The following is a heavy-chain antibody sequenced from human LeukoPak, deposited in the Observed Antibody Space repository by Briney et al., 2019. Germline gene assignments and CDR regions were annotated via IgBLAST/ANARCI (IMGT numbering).Heavy chain of an antibody. CDR2: IYYSGST. Sequence: SETLSLTCTVSGGSISSSNYYWGWVRQPPGKGLEWIGTIYYSGSTYYNPSLNSRVTMSVDTSKNQFSLKLSSVTAPDTAVYYCARLGSSWFDPWGQGTLVTVSS. J-gene: IGHJ5*02. V-gene: IGHV4-39*01. CDR1: GGSISSSNYY. CDR3: ARLGSSWFDP. D-gene: IGHD6-13*01.